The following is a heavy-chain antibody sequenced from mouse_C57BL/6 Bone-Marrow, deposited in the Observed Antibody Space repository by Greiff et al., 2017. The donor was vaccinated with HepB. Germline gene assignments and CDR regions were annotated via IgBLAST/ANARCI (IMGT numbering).Heavy chain of an antibody. J-gene: IGHJ2*01. CDR1: GYTFTEYT. CDR3: ARHEPPQLTGTDYFDY. V-gene: IGHV1-62-2*01. Sequence: QVQLQQSGAELVKPGASVKLSCKASGYTFTEYTIHWVKQRSGQGLEWIGWFYPGSGSIKYNEKFKDKATLTADKSSSTVCMELSRLTSEDSAVYFCARHEPPQLTGTDYFDYWGQGTTLTVSS. D-gene: IGHD4-1*01. CDR2: FYPGSGSI.